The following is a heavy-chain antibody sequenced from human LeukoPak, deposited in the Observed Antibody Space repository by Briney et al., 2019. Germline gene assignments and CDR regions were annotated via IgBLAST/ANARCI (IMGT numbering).Heavy chain of an antibody. CDR1: GYTFTGYY. Sequence: ASVKVSCKASGYTFTGYYMHWVRQAPGQGLEWMGWINPNSGGTNYAQKFQGWVTMTRDTSISTAYMELSRLRSDDTAVYYCARGGPSTQLRYFDWGTEDYWGQGTLVTVSS. CDR3: ARGGPSTQLRYFDWGTEDY. J-gene: IGHJ4*02. V-gene: IGHV1-2*04. D-gene: IGHD3-9*01. CDR2: INPNSGGT.